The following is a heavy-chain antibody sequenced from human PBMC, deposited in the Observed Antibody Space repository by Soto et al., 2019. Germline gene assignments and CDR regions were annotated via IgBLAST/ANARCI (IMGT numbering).Heavy chain of an antibody. V-gene: IGHV1-18*04. Sequence: ASVKVSCKASNYTFINYGIGWVRQAPGHGLEWMGWVSPSYGKTYYAHKFQGRVTMTTDTSTGTVYMELRSLRSDDTAGYFFAREGVPLATLRDSCFDSWGQGPLVTVSS. CDR3: AREGVPLATLRDSCFDS. J-gene: IGHJ5*01. CDR1: NYTFINYG. D-gene: IGHD2-15*01. CDR2: VSPSYGKT.